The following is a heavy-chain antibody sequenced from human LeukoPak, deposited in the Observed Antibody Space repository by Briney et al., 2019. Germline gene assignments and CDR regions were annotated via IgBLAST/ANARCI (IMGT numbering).Heavy chain of an antibody. J-gene: IGHJ4*02. CDR3: AGGSYYNPPEGDFDY. D-gene: IGHD3-10*01. CDR2: TYYRSKWYH. V-gene: IGHV6-1*01. Sequence: SQTLSLTCAISGDSVSSNSAAWNWIRQSPSRGLEWLGRTYYRSKWYHDYAISVKSRITINPDTSKNQFSLQLNSVTPEDTAVYYCAGGSYYNPPEGDFDYWGQGILVTVSS. CDR1: GDSVSSNSAA.